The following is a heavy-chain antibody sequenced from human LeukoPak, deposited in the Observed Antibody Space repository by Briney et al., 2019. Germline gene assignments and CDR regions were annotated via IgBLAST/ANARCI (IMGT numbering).Heavy chain of an antibody. CDR1: GNSISSGDYY. J-gene: IGHJ6*03. Sequence: SETLSLTCTVSGNSISSGDYYWSWIRQPAGKGLEWIGRIYTSGSTNYNPSLKSRVTISVDTSKNQFSLKLSSVTAADTAVYYCASIGEFYMDVWGKGTTVTISS. D-gene: IGHD3-10*01. CDR3: ASIGEFYMDV. V-gene: IGHV4-61*02. CDR2: IYTSGST.